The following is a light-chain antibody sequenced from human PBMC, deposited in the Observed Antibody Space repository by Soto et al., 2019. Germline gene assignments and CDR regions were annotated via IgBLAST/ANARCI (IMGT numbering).Light chain of an antibody. Sequence: DIQMTQSPSTLSASVGDRVTITCRASQSISSWLAWYQEKPGKAPKLLIFDASSLESGVPSRFSGSGSGTEFSHTISSLQPDDFATYYCQHYNSYLTFGQGTKVEIK. CDR1: QSISSW. CDR2: DAS. CDR3: QHYNSYLT. V-gene: IGKV1-5*01. J-gene: IGKJ1*01.